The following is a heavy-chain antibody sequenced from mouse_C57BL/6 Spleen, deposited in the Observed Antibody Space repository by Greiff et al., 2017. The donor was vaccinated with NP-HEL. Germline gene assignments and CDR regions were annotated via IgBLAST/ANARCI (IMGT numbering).Heavy chain of an antibody. Sequence: EVQLEESVAELVRPGASVKLSCTASGFTITNSYMHWVKQRPEQGLEWIGRIDPANGDTKYAPKFQGKATITADTSSNTAYLQLSSLTSEDTAIYYGARSSLVTGDDWGQGTTLTVSS. D-gene: IGHD2-5*01. J-gene: IGHJ2*01. CDR3: ARSSLVTGDD. CDR1: GFTITNSY. CDR2: IDPANGDT. V-gene: IGHV14-3*01.